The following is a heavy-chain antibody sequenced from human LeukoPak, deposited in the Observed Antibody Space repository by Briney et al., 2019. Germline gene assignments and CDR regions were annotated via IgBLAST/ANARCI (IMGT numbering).Heavy chain of an antibody. CDR2: ISSSSSYI. D-gene: IGHD2-21*02. J-gene: IGHJ4*02. CDR1: GFTFSSYS. V-gene: IGHV3-21*01. CDR3: ARGIAYCGGDCYSAFDY. Sequence: GGSLRLSCAASGFTFSSYSMNWVRQAPGKGLEWVSSISSSSSYIYYADSAKGRFTISRDNAKNSLYLQMNSLRAEDTAVYYCARGIAYCGGDCYSAFDYWGQGTLVTVSS.